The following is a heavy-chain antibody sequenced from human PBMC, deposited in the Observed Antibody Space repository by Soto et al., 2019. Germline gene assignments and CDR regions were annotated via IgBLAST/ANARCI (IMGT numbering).Heavy chain of an antibody. D-gene: IGHD4-17*01. J-gene: IGHJ4*02. CDR2: ISSSSGYT. V-gene: IGHV3-11*06. CDR3: AKEYGRLDY. CDR1: GFTFSDYY. Sequence: KPGGSLRLSCAASGFTFSDYYMSWIRQAPGKGLEWVSYISSSSGYTNYADSVKGRLTISRDNAKNSLYLQMNSLRAEDTAVYYCAKEYGRLDYWGQGTLVTVSS.